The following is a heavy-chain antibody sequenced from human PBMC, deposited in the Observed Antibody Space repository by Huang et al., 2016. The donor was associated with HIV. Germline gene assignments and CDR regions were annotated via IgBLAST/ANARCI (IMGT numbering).Heavy chain of an antibody. J-gene: IGHJ4*02. D-gene: IGHD3-10*01. CDR3: ARFRGDY. CDR2: INVGNGNT. CDR1: GYTFTSYA. Sequence: QVQLVQSGAEVKKPGASVKVSCKASGYTFTSYAMHWVRQAPGQRLEWMGWINVGNGNTKYSQKFQGRVTITRYTSASTAYMELSSLRSEDTAVYYCARFRGDYWGQGTLVTVSS. V-gene: IGHV1-3*01.